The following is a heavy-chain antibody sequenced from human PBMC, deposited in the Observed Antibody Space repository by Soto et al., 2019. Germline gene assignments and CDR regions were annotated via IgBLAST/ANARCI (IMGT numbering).Heavy chain of an antibody. Sequence: GASVKVSCKASGYTFTSYAMHWVRQAPGQRLEWMGWINAGNGNTKYSQKFQGRVTITRDTSASTAYMELSSLRSEDTAVYYCARDLYSAYPLIALDYWGQGTLVTVS. D-gene: IGHD5-12*01. CDR2: INAGNGNT. J-gene: IGHJ4*02. CDR1: GYTFTSYA. V-gene: IGHV1-3*01. CDR3: ARDLYSAYPLIALDY.